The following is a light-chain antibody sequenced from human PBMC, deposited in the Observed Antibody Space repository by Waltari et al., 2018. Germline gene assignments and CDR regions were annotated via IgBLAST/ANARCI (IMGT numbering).Light chain of an antibody. CDR3: QQYGSSPYT. Sequence: EIVLTQAPGTLSMAPGERATLPCRASQSVSSSYLAWYQQQPGQAPRLLIYGASRSATGIPDRFSGSGSGTDFTLTISRLEPEDFAVYYCQQYGSSPYTFGQGTKLEIK. V-gene: IGKV3-20*01. CDR2: GAS. CDR1: QSVSSSY. J-gene: IGKJ2*01.